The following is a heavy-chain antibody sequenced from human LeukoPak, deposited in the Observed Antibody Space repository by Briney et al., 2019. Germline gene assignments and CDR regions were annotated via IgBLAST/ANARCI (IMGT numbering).Heavy chain of an antibody. CDR2: ISGYNGNT. J-gene: IGHJ6*02. Sequence: ASVKVSCETSGYTFSSYGISWVRQAPGQGLEWMGWISGYNGNTNYAQKFQGRVTLTTDTSTSTAYMELRSLRSDDTAVYYCARDVTSGYGMDVWGQGTTVTVSS. CDR3: ARDVTSGYGMDV. V-gene: IGHV1-18*01. CDR1: GYTFSSYG. D-gene: IGHD4-11*01.